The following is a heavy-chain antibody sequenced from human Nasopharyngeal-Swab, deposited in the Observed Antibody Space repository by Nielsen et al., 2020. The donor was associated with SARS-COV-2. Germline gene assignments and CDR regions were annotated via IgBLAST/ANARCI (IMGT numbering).Heavy chain of an antibody. Sequence: SETLSLTCTVSGGSISSGSYYWSWIRQPAGKGLEWIGRIYTSGSTNYNPSLKSRVTISVDTSKNQFSLKLSSVTAADPAVYYCARASGYDYVWGSSIDYWGQGTLVTVSS. CDR3: ARASGYDYVWGSSIDY. D-gene: IGHD3-16*01. J-gene: IGHJ4*02. V-gene: IGHV4-61*02. CDR2: IYTSGST. CDR1: GGSISSGSYY.